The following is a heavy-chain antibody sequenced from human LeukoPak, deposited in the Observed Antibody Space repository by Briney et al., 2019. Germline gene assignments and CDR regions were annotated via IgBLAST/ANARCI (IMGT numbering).Heavy chain of an antibody. V-gene: IGHV4-59*01. CDR2: IYYSGST. CDR3: AREYYDSSGGGEYYFDY. CDR1: GGSISSYY. Sequence: PSETLSLTCTVSGGSISSYYWSWIRQPPGKGLEWIGYIYYSGSTNYNSSLKGRVTISVDTSKNQFSLKLSSVTAADTAVYYCAREYYDSSGGGEYYFDYWGQGTLVTVSS. J-gene: IGHJ4*02. D-gene: IGHD3-22*01.